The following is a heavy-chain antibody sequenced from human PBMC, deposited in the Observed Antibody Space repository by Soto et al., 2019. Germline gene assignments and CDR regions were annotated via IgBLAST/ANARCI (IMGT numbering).Heavy chain of an antibody. D-gene: IGHD3-10*01. CDR3: ARGGFGFRNWFAP. J-gene: IGHJ5*02. V-gene: IGHV4-34*01. CDR2: INHSGST. CDR1: GGSFSGYY. Sequence: PSETLYLTCAVYGGSFSGYYWGWFRQPPGKGLEWIGEINHSGSTNYNPSLKSRVTISVDTSKNQFSLKLSSVTAADTAVYYCARGGFGFRNWFAPWGQGTLVTVSS.